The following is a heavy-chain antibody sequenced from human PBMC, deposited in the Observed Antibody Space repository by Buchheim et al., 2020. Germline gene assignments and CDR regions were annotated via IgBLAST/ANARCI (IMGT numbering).Heavy chain of an antibody. CDR3: AKDLRGYSYGYGYYYYGMDV. CDR1: GFTFSSYG. J-gene: IGHJ6*02. D-gene: IGHD5-18*01. Sequence: QVQLVESGGGVVQPGRSLRLSCAASGFTFSSYGMHWVRQAPGKGLEWVAVISYDGSNKYYADFVKGRFTISRDNSKNTLYLQMNSLRAEDTAVYYCAKDLRGYSYGYGYYYYGMDVWGQGTT. V-gene: IGHV3-30*18. CDR2: ISYDGSNK.